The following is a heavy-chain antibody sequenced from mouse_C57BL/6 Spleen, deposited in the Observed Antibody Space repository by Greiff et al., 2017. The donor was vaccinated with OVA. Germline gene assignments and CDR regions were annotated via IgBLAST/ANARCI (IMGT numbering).Heavy chain of an antibody. D-gene: IGHD1-1*01. J-gene: IGHJ2*01. Sequence: VHVKQSGPELVKPGDSVKISCKASGYSFTGYFMNWVMQSHGKSLEWIGRINPYNGDTFYNQKFKGKATLTVDKSSSTAHMELRSLTSEDSAVYYCARDYYSSSYDYFDYWGQGTTLTVSS. CDR2: INPYNGDT. CDR1: GYSFTGYF. CDR3: ARDYYSSSYDYFDY. V-gene: IGHV1-20*01.